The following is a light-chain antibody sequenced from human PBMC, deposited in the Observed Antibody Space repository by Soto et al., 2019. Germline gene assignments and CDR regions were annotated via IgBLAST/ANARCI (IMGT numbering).Light chain of an antibody. V-gene: IGKV1-39*01. J-gene: IGKJ2*01. CDR2: AAS. CDR1: QSIYNY. Sequence: DIQMTQSPSSLSASVGDRVTVTCRASQSIYNYLNWYQQKPGKAPNLLIYAASTLQSGVPSRFTGSGSGTDFTLTIASLQPEDFATYYCQQSYSSPYTFGQGTKVEIK. CDR3: QQSYSSPYT.